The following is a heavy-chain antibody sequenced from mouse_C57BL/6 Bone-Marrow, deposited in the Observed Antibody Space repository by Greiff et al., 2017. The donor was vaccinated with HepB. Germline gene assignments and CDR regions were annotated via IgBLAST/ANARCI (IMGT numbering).Heavy chain of an antibody. CDR1: GYTFTSYW. V-gene: IGHV1-72*01. CDR2: IDPNSGGT. CDR3: ARDYYGSSPWFAY. J-gene: IGHJ3*01. D-gene: IGHD1-1*01. Sequence: VKLQESGAELVKPGASVKLSCKASGYTFTSYWMHWVKQRPGRGLEWIGRIDPNSGGTKYNEKFKSKATLTVDKPSSTAYMQLSSLTSEDSAVYYCARDYYGSSPWFAYWGQGTLVTVSA.